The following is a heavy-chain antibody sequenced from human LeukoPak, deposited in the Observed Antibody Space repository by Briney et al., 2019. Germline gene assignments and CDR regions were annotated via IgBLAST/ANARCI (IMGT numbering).Heavy chain of an antibody. CDR2: LRGDGET. J-gene: IGHJ5*02. CDR3: AKDQRSIAAAGTRWFDP. Sequence: GGSLRLSCAASGFTFSNYAMSWVRQAPAGGLEWVSSLRGDGETFYADSVKGRFSLSRDESRNTVYLQLNNLRAEDTAVYYCAKDQRSIAAAGTRWFDPWGQGTLVTVSS. V-gene: IGHV3-23*01. D-gene: IGHD6-13*01. CDR1: GFTFSNYA.